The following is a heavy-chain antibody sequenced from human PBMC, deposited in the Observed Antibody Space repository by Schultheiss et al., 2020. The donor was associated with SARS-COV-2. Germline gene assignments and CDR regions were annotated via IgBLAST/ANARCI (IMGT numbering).Heavy chain of an antibody. D-gene: IGHD3-22*01. CDR2: IVVGSGNT. Sequence: SVKVSCKASGFTFTSSAVQWVRQARGQRLEWIGWIVVGSGNTNYAQKFQERVTITRDMSTSTAYMELSSLRSEDTAVYYCAAGPPNDYYDSSGYAFDIWGQGTTVTVSS. V-gene: IGHV1-58*01. CDR1: GFTFTSSA. CDR3: AAGPPNDYYDSSGYAFDI. J-gene: IGHJ3*02.